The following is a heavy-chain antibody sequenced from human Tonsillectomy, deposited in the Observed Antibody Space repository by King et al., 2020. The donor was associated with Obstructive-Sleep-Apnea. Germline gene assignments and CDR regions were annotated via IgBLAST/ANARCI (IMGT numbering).Heavy chain of an antibody. CDR1: GFTFSSCA. CDR2: ISYDGSNK. V-gene: IGHV3-30-3*01. J-gene: IGHJ4*02. Sequence: QVQLVESGGGVVQPGRSLRLSCAASGFTFSSCAMHWVRQAPGKGLEWVAVISYDGSNKYYADSVKGRFTISRDNSKNTLYLQVNSLRAEDTAVYYCARDSAVLPTAMGGSDYWGQGTLVTVSS. D-gene: IGHD2-2*01. CDR3: ARDSAVLPTAMGGSDY.